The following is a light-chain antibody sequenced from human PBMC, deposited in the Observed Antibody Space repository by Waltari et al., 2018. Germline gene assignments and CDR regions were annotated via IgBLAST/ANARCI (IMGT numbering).Light chain of an antibody. J-gene: IGLJ3*02. CDR3: SSYTSSSTWV. V-gene: IGLV2-14*04. CDR2: DVS. Sequence: DQQHPGKAPKVLFYDVSKRPSGVSNRFSGSKSGNTASLTISGLQAEDEADYYGSSYTSSSTWVFGGGTKLTVL.